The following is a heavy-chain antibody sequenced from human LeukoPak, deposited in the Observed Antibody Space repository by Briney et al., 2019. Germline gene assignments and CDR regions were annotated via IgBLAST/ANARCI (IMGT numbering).Heavy chain of an antibody. CDR2: IYYSGST. CDR1: GGSISSGGYY. Sequence: SETLSLTCTVSGGSISSGGYYWSWIRQHPGKGLEWIGYIYYSGSTYYNPSLKSRVTISVDTSKNQFSLKLSSVTAADTAVYYCARVPSKWLGSDYWGQGTLVTVSS. J-gene: IGHJ4*02. CDR3: ARVPSKWLGSDY. V-gene: IGHV4-31*03. D-gene: IGHD6-19*01.